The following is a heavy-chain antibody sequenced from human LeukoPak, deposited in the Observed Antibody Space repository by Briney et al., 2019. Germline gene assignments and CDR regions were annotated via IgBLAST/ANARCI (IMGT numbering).Heavy chain of an antibody. D-gene: IGHD2-21*02. CDR3: AGVTSNNYFDY. V-gene: IGHV2-70*17. CDR1: GFSLSTSGMC. CDR2: IDWDDDK. Sequence: ESGPTLVKPTQTLTLTRTFSGFSLSTSGMCVSWIRQPPGKALEWLARIDWDDDKFYSTSLRTRLTISKDTSRNLVVLSMTNMDPVDTATYYCAGVTSNNYFDYWGQGTLVTVSS. J-gene: IGHJ4*02.